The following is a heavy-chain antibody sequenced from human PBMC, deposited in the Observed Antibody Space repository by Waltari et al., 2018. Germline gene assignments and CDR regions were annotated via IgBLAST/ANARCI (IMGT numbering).Heavy chain of an antibody. CDR2: VDPEDGET. D-gene: IGHD2-21*01. V-gene: IGHV1-69-2*01. CDR1: GYTFTDYY. J-gene: IGHJ3*02. Sequence: DVQLVQSGAEVKKPGATVKISCKISGYTFTDYYMHWVQQAPGKGLEWMGRVDPEDGETIYAEKFQGRVTITADTSTDTAYMELSSLRSEDTAVYYCATLDSTQYCGGDCSIWGQGTMVIVSS. CDR3: ATLDSTQYCGGDCSI.